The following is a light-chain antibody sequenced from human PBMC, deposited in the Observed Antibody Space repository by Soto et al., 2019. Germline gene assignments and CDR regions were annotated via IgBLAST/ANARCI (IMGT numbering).Light chain of an antibody. V-gene: IGKV1-9*01. CDR3: QQLHSYPFT. CDR2: AAS. CDR1: QGISSF. Sequence: DIPLTQSPSFLSASVGDRVTITCRASQGISSFLGWYQQKPGMAPKLLIYAASTLQSGVPSRFSGSGSGTEFTLTINSLQPEDLATYYCQQLHSYPFTFGPGTKLYVK. J-gene: IGKJ3*01.